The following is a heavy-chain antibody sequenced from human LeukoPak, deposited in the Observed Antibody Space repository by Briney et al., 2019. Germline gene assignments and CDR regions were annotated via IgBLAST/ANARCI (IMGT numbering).Heavy chain of an antibody. J-gene: IGHJ4*02. CDR2: IKQDGSDK. Sequence: GGSLRLSCVASGFTFNNYWMSWVRQVPGKGLEWVASIKQDGSDKYYVDSVRGRFTISRDNAKNSLYLQMSSLRAGDTAVYYCARGYMTADYWGQGSLVTVSS. V-gene: IGHV3-7*05. CDR1: GFTFNNYW. D-gene: IGHD2-2*02. CDR3: ARGYMTADY.